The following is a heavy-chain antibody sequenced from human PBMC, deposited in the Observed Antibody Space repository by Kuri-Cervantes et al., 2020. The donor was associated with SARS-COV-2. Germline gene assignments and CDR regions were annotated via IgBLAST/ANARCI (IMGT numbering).Heavy chain of an antibody. D-gene: IGHD4-17*01. CDR1: GFTFSSYA. CDR2: ISGSGGST. CDR3: ARAGPTYGDYVGTDYYYYGMDV. V-gene: IGHV3-23*01. J-gene: IGHJ6*02. Sequence: GGSLRLSCAASGFTFSSYAMSWVRQAPGKGLEWVSAISGSGGSTYYADSVKGRFTISRDNSKNTLYLQMNSLRAEDTAVYYCARAGPTYGDYVGTDYYYYGMDVWGQGTTVTVSS.